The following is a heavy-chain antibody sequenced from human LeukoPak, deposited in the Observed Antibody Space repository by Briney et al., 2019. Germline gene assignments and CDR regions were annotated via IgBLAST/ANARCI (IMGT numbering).Heavy chain of an antibody. Sequence: SETLSLTCAVYGGSFSGYYWSWIRQPPGKGLEWIGNIHHSGSTYYNPSLKSRVNISVDTSKNQFSLKLSSVTAADTAVYYCARAAMVRGVIQYYFDYWGQGTLVTVSS. CDR1: GGSFSGYY. V-gene: IGHV4-34*01. D-gene: IGHD3-10*01. J-gene: IGHJ4*02. CDR3: ARAAMVRGVIQYYFDY. CDR2: IHHSGST.